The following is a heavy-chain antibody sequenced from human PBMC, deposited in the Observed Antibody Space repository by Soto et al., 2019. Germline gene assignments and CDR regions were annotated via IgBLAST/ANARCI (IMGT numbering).Heavy chain of an antibody. Sequence: ESLRLSCAASGFTFSGYSVNWVRQAPGKGLEWVSYISSGSKTIYYAESVKGRFTVSRDNARNSQYLQMNSLRDEDTAVYYCAREDILGVRSFDYWGQGTLVTVSS. CDR2: ISSGSKTI. CDR3: AREDILGVRSFDY. CDR1: GFTFSGYS. V-gene: IGHV3-48*02. D-gene: IGHD3-9*01. J-gene: IGHJ4*02.